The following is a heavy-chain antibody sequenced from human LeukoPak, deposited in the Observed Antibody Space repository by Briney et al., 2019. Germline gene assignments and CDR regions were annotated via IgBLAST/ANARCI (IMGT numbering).Heavy chain of an antibody. Sequence: ASVKVSCKASGYTFTCYYIHWVRQAPGQGLELMGWNNPNSGGTNYAQKVQGRVTLTRDTSIRTAYMELRRLTSDDTAVYYCARGSTETYSGNYLNWFDPWGQGTLVTVYS. CDR2: NNPNSGGT. V-gene: IGHV1-2*02. CDR1: GYTFTCYY. D-gene: IGHD1-26*01. CDR3: ARGSTETYSGNYLNWFDP. J-gene: IGHJ5*02.